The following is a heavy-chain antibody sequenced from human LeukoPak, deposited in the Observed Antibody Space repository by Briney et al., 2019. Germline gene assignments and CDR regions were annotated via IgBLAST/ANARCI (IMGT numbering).Heavy chain of an antibody. J-gene: IGHJ4*02. CDR2: ISSSSSYI. Sequence: GGSLRLSCAASGFTFSSYSMNWVRQAPGKGLEWVSSISSSSSYIYYADSVKGRFTISRDNAKNSLYLQMHSLRAEDTAVYYCARDLDYGDYPSGYWGQGTLVTISS. V-gene: IGHV3-21*01. CDR1: GFTFSSYS. D-gene: IGHD4-17*01. CDR3: ARDLDYGDYPSGY.